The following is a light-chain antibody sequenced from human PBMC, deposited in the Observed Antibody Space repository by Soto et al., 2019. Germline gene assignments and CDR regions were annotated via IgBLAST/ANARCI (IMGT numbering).Light chain of an antibody. Sequence: QSALTHPASVSGSPGQSITISCTGTSSDVGGYNYVSWYQQHPGKAPKLMIYEVSNRPSGVSNRFSGSKSGNTASLTISGLQAEDEADYYCSSYTSSSTPLDFGTVTKLTVL. V-gene: IGLV2-14*01. J-gene: IGLJ1*01. CDR3: SSYTSSSTPLD. CDR2: EVS. CDR1: SSDVGGYNY.